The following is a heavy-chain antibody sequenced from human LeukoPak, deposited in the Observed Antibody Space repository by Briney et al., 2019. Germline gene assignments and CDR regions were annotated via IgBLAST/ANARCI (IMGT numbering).Heavy chain of an antibody. J-gene: IGHJ4*02. V-gene: IGHV1-8*01. D-gene: IGHD3-16*02. CDR1: GYTFTSYD. Sequence: ASVKVSCKASGYTFTSYDINWVRQATGQGLEWMGWMNPNSGNTGYAQKFQGRVTMTRNTSISTAYMGLSSLRSEDTAVYYCARFRRLGELSLYAFDIWGQGTLVTVSS. CDR3: ARFRRLGELSLYAFDI. CDR2: MNPNSGNT.